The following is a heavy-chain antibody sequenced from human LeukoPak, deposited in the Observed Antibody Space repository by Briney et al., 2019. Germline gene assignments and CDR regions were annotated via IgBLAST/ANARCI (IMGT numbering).Heavy chain of an antibody. D-gene: IGHD3-16*02. CDR2: IYNSGST. Sequence: SETLSLTCTVSGGSTSSSSYYCGWIRQHPGNGLECMGRIYNSGSTYYKPYLKSRVTISVDTSKNQFSLKLSSVTAADTVVYYCARHVADYVWGSYRYPDYWGQGTLVTVSS. V-gene: IGHV4-39*01. CDR1: GGSTSSSSYY. J-gene: IGHJ4*02. CDR3: ARHVADYVWGSYRYPDY.